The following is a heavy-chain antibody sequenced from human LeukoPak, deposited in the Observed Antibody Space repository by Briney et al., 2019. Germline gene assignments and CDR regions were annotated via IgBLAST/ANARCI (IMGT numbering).Heavy chain of an antibody. J-gene: IGHJ3*02. CDR2: ITLSSSTT. Sequence: QPGGSLRLSCAASGFNFNNYNMNWVRQAPGKGLEWVSYITLSSSTTYYADSVKGRFTISRDNAKNSLYLQMNSLRAEDTALYYCARDIYSYSGSYYGSAFDIWGQGTMVTVSS. CDR3: ARDIYSYSGSYYGSAFDI. V-gene: IGHV3-48*01. CDR1: GFNFNNYN. D-gene: IGHD1-26*01.